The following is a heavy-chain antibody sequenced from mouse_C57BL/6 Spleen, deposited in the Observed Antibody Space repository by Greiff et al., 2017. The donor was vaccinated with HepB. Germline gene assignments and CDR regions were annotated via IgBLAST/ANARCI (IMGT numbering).Heavy chain of an antibody. CDR1: GYTFTSYW. V-gene: IGHV1-69*01. Sequence: QVQLQQSGAELVMPGASVKLSCKASGYTFTSYWMHWVKQRPGQGLEWIGEIDPSDSYTNYNQKFKGKSTLTVDKSSSTAYMQLSSLTSEDSAVYYCARGRDYDAPFAYWGQGTLVTVSA. D-gene: IGHD2-4*01. CDR3: ARGRDYDAPFAY. CDR2: IDPSDSYT. J-gene: IGHJ3*01.